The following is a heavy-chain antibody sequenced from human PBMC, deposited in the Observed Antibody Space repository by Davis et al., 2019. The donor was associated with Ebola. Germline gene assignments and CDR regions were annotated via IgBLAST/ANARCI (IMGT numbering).Heavy chain of an antibody. V-gene: IGHV1-18*01. D-gene: IGHD1-26*01. J-gene: IGHJ4*02. CDR1: GYTFTSYG. Sequence: AASVKVSCKASGYTFTSYGISWVRRAPGQGLEWMGWISAYNGNTNYAQKLQGRVTMTTDTSTSTAYMELRSLRSDDTAVYYCARDRESLWELEFDYWGQGTLVTVSS. CDR2: ISAYNGNT. CDR3: ARDRESLWELEFDY.